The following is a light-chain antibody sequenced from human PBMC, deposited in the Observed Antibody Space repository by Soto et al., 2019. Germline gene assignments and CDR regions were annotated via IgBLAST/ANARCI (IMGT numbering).Light chain of an antibody. Sequence: EIVLTQSPATLSLSPGERATLSCRASQSVSSYLAWYQQKPGQAPRLLIYDASNRATGIPPRFSGSGSGTDFTLTIGSLEPEDFAVYYCQHRSSWPITFGGGTKVEIK. CDR3: QHRSSWPIT. CDR2: DAS. CDR1: QSVSSY. J-gene: IGKJ4*01. V-gene: IGKV3-11*01.